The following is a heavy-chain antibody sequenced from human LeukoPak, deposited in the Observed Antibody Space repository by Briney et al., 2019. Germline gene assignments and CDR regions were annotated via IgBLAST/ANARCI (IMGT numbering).Heavy chain of an antibody. V-gene: IGHV3-30-3*01. J-gene: IGHJ3*02. D-gene: IGHD2-8*01. CDR2: ISYDGSNK. Sequence: GGSLRLSCAASGFTFSSYALHWVRQAPGKGLEWVAVISYDGSNKYYADSVKGRFTISRDNSKNTLYLQMNSLRAEDTAVYYCARGEDIVLMVYASSLDIWGQGTMVTVSS. CDR3: ARGEDIVLMVYASSLDI. CDR1: GFTFSSYA.